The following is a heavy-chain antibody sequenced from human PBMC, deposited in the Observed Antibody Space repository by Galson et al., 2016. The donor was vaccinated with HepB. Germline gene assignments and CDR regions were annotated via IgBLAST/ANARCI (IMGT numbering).Heavy chain of an antibody. CDR1: GFTFGDYY. V-gene: IGHV3-11*03. CDR3: ASHLGGSSLDPFDI. Sequence: LRLSCAASGFTFGDYYMTWIRQAPGKGLEWVSDIGGSDGYTYYAHSVKGRFTISRDKSKNTLFLNMISLRAEDTASYYCASHLGGSSLDPFDIWGRGTMVTVSS. CDR2: IGGSDGYT. D-gene: IGHD3-16*01. J-gene: IGHJ3*02.